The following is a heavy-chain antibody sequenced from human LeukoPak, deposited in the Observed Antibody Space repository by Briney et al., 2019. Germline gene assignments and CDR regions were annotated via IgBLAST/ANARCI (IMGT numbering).Heavy chain of an antibody. V-gene: IGHV1-69*04. CDR3: ARVATTVVTSFDY. J-gene: IGHJ4*02. CDR1: GGTFSSYA. D-gene: IGHD4-23*01. Sequence: SVKVSCKASGGTFSSYAISWVRQAPGQGLEWMGRIIPILGIANYAQKFQGRVTITADKSTSTAYMELSSLRSEDTAVYYCARVATTVVTSFDYWDQGTLVTVSS. CDR2: IIPILGIA.